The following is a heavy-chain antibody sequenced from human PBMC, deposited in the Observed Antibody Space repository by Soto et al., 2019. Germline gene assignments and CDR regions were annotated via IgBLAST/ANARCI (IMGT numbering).Heavy chain of an antibody. CDR2: IYHSGST. Sequence: QVQLQESGPGLVKPSQTLSLTCIVSGGSISSNGYYWNWIRQHPGKGLEWIGYIYHSGSTYYNPSPKGRATISLNTSKNRFSLNLSSVTVADTAMYYGARDAGTAMVLDPWGQGILVTVSS. CDR3: ARDAGTAMVLDP. CDR1: GGSISSNGYY. V-gene: IGHV4-31*03. D-gene: IGHD5-18*01. J-gene: IGHJ5*02.